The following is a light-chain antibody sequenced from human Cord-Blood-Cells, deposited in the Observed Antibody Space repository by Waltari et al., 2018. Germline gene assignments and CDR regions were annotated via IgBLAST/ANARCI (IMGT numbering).Light chain of an antibody. CDR1: QSFLYSSNNKNY. Sequence: DIVMTQSPDSLAVSLGERATINCKSSQSFLYSSNNKNYLAWYQQKPGQPPKLLIYLASTRESGVPDRFNGSGSGTDFTLTISSLQAEDGAVYYCQQYYSTPWTFGQGTKVEIK. CDR2: LAS. V-gene: IGKV4-1*01. J-gene: IGKJ1*01. CDR3: QQYYSTPWT.